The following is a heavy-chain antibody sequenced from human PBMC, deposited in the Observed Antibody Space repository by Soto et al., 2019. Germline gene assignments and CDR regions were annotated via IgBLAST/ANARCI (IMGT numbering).Heavy chain of an antibody. CDR1: GYSFTRYD. V-gene: IGHV1-8*01. D-gene: IGHD3-10*01. CDR2: MNPNSGNT. J-gene: IGHJ5*02. CDR3: ASLRFGEFA. Sequence: SLTVSCKGSGYSFTRYDINWVRQATGQGLEWMGWMNPNSGNTGYAQKFQGRVTMTRNTSISTAYMELSSLRSEDTAVYYCASLRFGEFAWGQGNLVNGSA.